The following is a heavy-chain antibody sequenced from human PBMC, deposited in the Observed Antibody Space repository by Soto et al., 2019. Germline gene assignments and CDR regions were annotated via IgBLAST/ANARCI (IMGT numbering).Heavy chain of an antibody. CDR1: GFSFSRNY. CDR3: ARSPDTNMAHMAFDI. V-gene: IGHV3-66*01. J-gene: IGHJ3*02. D-gene: IGHD5-18*01. CDR2: IYSGGNT. Sequence: GGSLRLSCAASGFSFSRNYMSWVRQAPGKGLEWVSAIYSGGNTFYADSVKGRFTISRDSSKNTLYLQMNSLRAEDTALYYCARSPDTNMAHMAFDIWGQGTMVTVSS.